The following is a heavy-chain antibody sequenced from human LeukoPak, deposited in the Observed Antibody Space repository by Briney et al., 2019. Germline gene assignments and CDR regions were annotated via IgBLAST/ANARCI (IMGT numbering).Heavy chain of an antibody. D-gene: IGHD3/OR15-3a*01. Sequence: ASVKVSCKASGYTFTSYAMHWVRQAPGQRLEWMGWINAGNGNTKYSRKFQGRVTITRDTSASTAYMELSSLRSEDTAVYYCARDPGNLDPSLDYWGQGTLVTVSS. CDR1: GYTFTSYA. CDR3: ARDPGNLDPSLDY. V-gene: IGHV1-3*01. CDR2: INAGNGNT. J-gene: IGHJ4*02.